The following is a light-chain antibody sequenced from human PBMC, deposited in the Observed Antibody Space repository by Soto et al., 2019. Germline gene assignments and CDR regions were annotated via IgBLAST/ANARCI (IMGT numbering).Light chain of an antibody. Sequence: DIQMTQSPSSLSASVGDRVTITCRASQSISTYLNWYQHKPGKAPTLLIYAASTLQSGVPSRFSGSGSGTEFTLTISSLQPDDFATYYCQQYNSYSWTFGQGTKVDIK. CDR1: QSISTY. V-gene: IGKV1-39*01. CDR2: AAS. CDR3: QQYNSYSWT. J-gene: IGKJ1*01.